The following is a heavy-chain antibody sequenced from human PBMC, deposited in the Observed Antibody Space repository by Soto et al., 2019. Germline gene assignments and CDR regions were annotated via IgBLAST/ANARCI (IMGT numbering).Heavy chain of an antibody. J-gene: IGHJ3*01. Sequence: QVQLVQSGPEVRKSGSSVRVSCKATGGTVSSHAVSWVRLAPGQGLEWIGGIIPMFGTPTYAQKFQGGVTISADETTSADFLDLSSLRSEDTAVYYCARSRIMAEFNDDGGNSHGFDFWGQGTMVTVSS. D-gene: IGHD2-21*02. V-gene: IGHV1-69*01. CDR1: GGTVSSHA. CDR2: IIPMFGTP. CDR3: ARSRIMAEFNDDGGNSHGFDF.